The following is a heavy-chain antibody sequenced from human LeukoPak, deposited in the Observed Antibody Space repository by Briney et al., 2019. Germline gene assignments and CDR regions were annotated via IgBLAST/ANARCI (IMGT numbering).Heavy chain of an antibody. CDR1: GYTFTSYG. D-gene: IGHD6-13*01. V-gene: IGHV1-18*01. Sequence: ASVKVSCKASGYTFTSYGISWVRQAPGQGLEWMGWISAYNGNTNYAQKLQGRATMTTDTSTSTAYMELRSLRSDDTAVYYCARSVGKQQLVPRDYYYYYMDVWGKGTTVTVSS. CDR3: ARSVGKQQLVPRDYYYYYMDV. CDR2: ISAYNGNT. J-gene: IGHJ6*03.